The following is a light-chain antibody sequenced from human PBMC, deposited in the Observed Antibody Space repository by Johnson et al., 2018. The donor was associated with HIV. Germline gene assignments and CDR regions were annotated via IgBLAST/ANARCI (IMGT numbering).Light chain of an antibody. CDR2: DNN. J-gene: IGLJ1*01. Sequence: QSVLTQPPSVSAAPGQKVTISCSGRSSNIGSNYISWYQQLPGTAPKPLIYDNNKRPSGIPDRFSGSKSGTSATLGITGLQTGDEADYYCGTWDSSLSTYVLGTGTKVTVL. CDR1: SSNIGSNY. V-gene: IGLV1-51*01. CDR3: GTWDSSLSTYV.